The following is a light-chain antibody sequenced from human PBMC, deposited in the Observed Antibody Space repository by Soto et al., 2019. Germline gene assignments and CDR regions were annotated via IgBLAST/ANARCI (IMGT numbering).Light chain of an antibody. Sequence: EIVLTQSPGALSLSPGERATLSCRASQTASSSHLAWYQQKPRQAPRLLIYDASSRATGISDRFSGSGSGTDFTLTISRLEPEDFAVYYCQQYGRSPYTFGQGTKVEIK. CDR2: DAS. J-gene: IGKJ2*01. CDR3: QQYGRSPYT. CDR1: QTASSSH. V-gene: IGKV3-20*01.